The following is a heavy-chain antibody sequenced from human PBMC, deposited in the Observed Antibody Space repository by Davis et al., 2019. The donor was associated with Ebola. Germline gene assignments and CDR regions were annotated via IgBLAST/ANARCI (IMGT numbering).Heavy chain of an antibody. CDR2: ISWNSGSI. CDR3: ARGLVTPRLYYYYGMDV. D-gene: IGHD4-23*01. V-gene: IGHV3-9*01. Sequence: GGSLRLSCVASGFTFDDYSMHWVRHAPGKGLEWVSGISWNSGSIGYADSVKGRFTISRDNSKNTLYLQMNSLRAEDTAVYYCARGLVTPRLYYYYGMDVWGQGTTVTASS. J-gene: IGHJ6*02. CDR1: GFTFDDYS.